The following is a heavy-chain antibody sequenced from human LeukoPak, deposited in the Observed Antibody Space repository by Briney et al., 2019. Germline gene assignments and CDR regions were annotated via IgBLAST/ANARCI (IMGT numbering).Heavy chain of an antibody. J-gene: IGHJ6*02. D-gene: IGHD5-18*01. CDR3: ARDAVDTANAV. Sequence: PGGSLRLSCAASGFTFTTYWMHWVRQAPGKGLVWVSHINSDGSITSYADSVKRRFTISRDNAKNTLYLQMNSLRAEDTAVYYCARDAVDTANAVWGQGTTVTVSS. CDR1: GFTFTTYW. V-gene: IGHV3-74*01. CDR2: INSDGSIT.